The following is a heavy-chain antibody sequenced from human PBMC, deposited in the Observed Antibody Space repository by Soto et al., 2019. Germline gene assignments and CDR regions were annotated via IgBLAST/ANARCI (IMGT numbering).Heavy chain of an antibody. CDR2: MFTDVSTT. J-gene: IGHJ4*02. V-gene: IGHV3-74*01. Sequence: PGGSLRLSCAAYGFIFSGVWMHWVRQAPGKGLGWVSRMFTDVSTTYYADSVKARFTISTDNAKSTLYLQMNSLRDEDTAVYYCVRGNTGYGNFDYWGQGTLVTVSS. D-gene: IGHD5-12*01. CDR1: GFIFSGVW. CDR3: VRGNTGYGNFDY.